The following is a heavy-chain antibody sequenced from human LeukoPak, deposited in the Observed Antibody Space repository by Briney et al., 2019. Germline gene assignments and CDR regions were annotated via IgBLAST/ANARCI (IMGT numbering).Heavy chain of an antibody. D-gene: IGHD2-15*01. CDR3: ARDHDVVVVAASLDY. CDR2: ISAYNGNT. CDR1: GYTFTSYG. J-gene: IGHJ4*02. V-gene: IGHV1-18*01. Sequence: GASVKVSCKASGYTFTSYGISWVRQAPGQGLEWMGWISAYNGNTNYAQKLQGRVTMTTDTSTSTAYMELRSLRSDDTAVYYCARDHDVVVVAASLDYWGQGTLVTVSS.